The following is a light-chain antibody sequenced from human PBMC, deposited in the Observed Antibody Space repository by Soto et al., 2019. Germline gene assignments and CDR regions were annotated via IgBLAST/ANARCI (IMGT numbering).Light chain of an antibody. CDR3: QQTFGTPRT. CDR1: QTISSW. J-gene: IGKJ1*01. V-gene: IGKV1-5*03. Sequence: DIQMTQSPSTLSGSVGDRVTITCRASQTISSWLAWYQQKPGKAPKLLIYKASTLKSGVASRFSGSGSGTEFTLNITRLQPEDFATYYCQQTFGTPRTFGQGTKVDIK. CDR2: KAS.